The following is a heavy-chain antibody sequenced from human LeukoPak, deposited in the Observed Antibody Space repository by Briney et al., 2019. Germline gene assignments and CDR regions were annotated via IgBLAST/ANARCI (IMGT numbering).Heavy chain of an antibody. CDR1: GGSFSGYY. V-gene: IGHV4-34*01. CDR3: ARGPITIFGVVIIGLDV. Sequence: EPSETLSLTCAVYGGSFSGYYWSWIRQPPGKGLEWIGEINHSGSTNYNPSLKSRVTISVDTSKNQFSLKLSSVTAADTAVYYCARGPITIFGVVIIGLDVWGQGTTVTVSS. CDR2: INHSGST. J-gene: IGHJ6*02. D-gene: IGHD3-3*01.